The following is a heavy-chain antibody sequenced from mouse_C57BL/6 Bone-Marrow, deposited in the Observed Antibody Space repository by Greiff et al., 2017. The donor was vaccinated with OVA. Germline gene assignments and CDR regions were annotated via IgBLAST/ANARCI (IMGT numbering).Heavy chain of an antibody. CDR1: GYTFTDYY. CDR2: IYPGSGNT. Sequence: VQLQQSGAELVRPGASVKLSCKASGYTFTDYYINWVKQRPGQGLEWIARIYPGSGNTYYNEKFKGKATLTAEKSSSTAYMQLSSLTSEDSAVYFCAREGLLRQWYFDVWGTGTTVTVSS. CDR3: AREGLLRQWYFDV. D-gene: IGHD1-2*01. V-gene: IGHV1-76*01. J-gene: IGHJ1*03.